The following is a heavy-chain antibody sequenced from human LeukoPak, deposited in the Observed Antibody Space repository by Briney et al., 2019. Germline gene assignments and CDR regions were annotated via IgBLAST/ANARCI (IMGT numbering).Heavy chain of an antibody. CDR2: IYYSGST. J-gene: IGHJ4*02. V-gene: IGHV4-59*01. CDR1: GGSSSSYY. D-gene: IGHD3-22*01. CDR3: ARELSYYDSSGYSHFDY. Sequence: SETLSLTCTVSGGSSSSYYWSWIRQPPGKGLEWIGYIYYSGSTNYNPSLKSRVTISVDTSKNQFSLKLSSVTAADTAVYYCARELSYYDSSGYSHFDYWGQGTLVTVSS.